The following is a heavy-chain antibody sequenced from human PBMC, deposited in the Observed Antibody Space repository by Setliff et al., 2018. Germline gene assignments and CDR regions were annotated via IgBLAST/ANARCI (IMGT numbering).Heavy chain of an antibody. J-gene: IGHJ4*03. CDR1: GGSITSGSYY. V-gene: IGHV4-61*02. Sequence: PSQTLSLTCAVSGGSITSGSYYWSWIRQPAGEGLEWIGRLHTSGTTDYNPSLKGRVTISADTSTNHFSLKLTSVTAADTAVYYCARDNTIVGATDYWGQGRMVTVS. CDR3: ARDNTIVGATDY. CDR2: LHTSGTT. D-gene: IGHD1-26*01.